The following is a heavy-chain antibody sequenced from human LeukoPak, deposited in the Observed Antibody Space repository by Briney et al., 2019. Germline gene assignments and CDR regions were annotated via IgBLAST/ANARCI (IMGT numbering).Heavy chain of an antibody. V-gene: IGHV3-21*01. D-gene: IGHD2-15*01. CDR2: ISSSSSYI. Sequence: PGGSLRLSCEASGFTFSGYAMSWVRQAPGKGLEWVSSISSSSSYIYYADSVKGRFTISRDNAKNSLYLQMNSLRAEDTAVYYCAGAIGYCSGGSCYGMDVWGQGPRSPSP. J-gene: IGHJ6*02. CDR3: AGAIGYCSGGSCYGMDV. CDR1: GFTFSGYA.